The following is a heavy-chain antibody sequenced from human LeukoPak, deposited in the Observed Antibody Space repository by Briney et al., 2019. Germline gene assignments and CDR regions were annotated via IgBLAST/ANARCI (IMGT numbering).Heavy chain of an antibody. CDR1: GFTFSSYA. CDR2: ISGSGGST. D-gene: IGHD3-22*01. Sequence: GGSLRLSCAASGFTFSSYAMSWVRQAPGKGLEWVSAISGSGGSTYYADSVKGRFTISRDNSKNTLYLQMNSLRAEDTAVYYYAKEGTNYYDSSNHFDYWGQGTLVTVSS. CDR3: AKEGTNYYDSSNHFDY. V-gene: IGHV3-23*01. J-gene: IGHJ4*02.